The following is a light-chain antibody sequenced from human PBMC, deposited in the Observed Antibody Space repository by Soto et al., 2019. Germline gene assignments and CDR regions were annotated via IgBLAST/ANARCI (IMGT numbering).Light chain of an antibody. CDR1: SSDVGGYNY. CDR2: EVS. Sequence: QSALTQPPSASGSPGQSVTISCTGSSSDVGGYNYVSWYQQHPGQAPKLMIYEVSKRPSGVPDRFSGSKSGNTASLTVSGLQAEDEADYYCSSYAGSNTPVFVGGTKLAVL. J-gene: IGLJ3*02. CDR3: SSYAGSNTPV. V-gene: IGLV2-8*01.